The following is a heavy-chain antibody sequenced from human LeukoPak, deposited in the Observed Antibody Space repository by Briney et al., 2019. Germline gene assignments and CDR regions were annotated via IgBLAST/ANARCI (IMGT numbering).Heavy chain of an antibody. J-gene: IGHJ4*02. V-gene: IGHV6-1*01. Sequence: PSQTLSVTCAISGDSVSSNTPAWNWIRQSPSRGLEWPGRTYYRSKWYNDYAVSVRSRITINPDTAKNQFSLQLNSVTPEDTAVYYCARQQRGAFDYWGQGTLVTVSS. CDR1: GDSVSSNTPA. CDR3: ARQQRGAFDY. D-gene: IGHD6-13*01. CDR2: TYYRSKWYN.